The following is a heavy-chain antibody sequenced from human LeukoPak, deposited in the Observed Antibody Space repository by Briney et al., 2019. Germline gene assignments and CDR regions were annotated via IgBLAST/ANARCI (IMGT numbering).Heavy chain of an antibody. J-gene: IGHJ5*02. D-gene: IGHD3-16*02. V-gene: IGHV3-23*01. CDR2: VNTIGGGT. CDR1: GFTFRNYA. Sequence: GGALRLSCAASGFTFRNYAMNWVRQAPGKGLEWGSTVNTIGGGTYYAASVKGRFTVSRDNSANTLSLQMNSLTVADTAIYYCVRENFAYVAETYRYWFDPWGQGTLVTVSS. CDR3: VRENFAYVAETYRYWFDP.